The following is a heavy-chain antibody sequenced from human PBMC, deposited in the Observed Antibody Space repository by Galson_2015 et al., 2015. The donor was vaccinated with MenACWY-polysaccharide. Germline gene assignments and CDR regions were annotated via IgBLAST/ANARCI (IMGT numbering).Heavy chain of an antibody. CDR2: ISKSGNDM. CDR1: GFRFNTYY. Sequence: SLRLSCAASGFRFNTYYMNWVRQTPGKGLEWVSSISKSGNDMQYTVSVRGRFTISRDIAKNSLFLQMNSLGVEDTAIYYCAKDFHNYGMDVWGHGTTVT. J-gene: IGHJ6*02. CDR3: AKDFHNYGMDV. V-gene: IGHV3-21*06.